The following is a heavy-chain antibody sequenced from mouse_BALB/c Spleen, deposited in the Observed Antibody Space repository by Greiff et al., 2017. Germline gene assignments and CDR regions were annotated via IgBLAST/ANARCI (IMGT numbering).Heavy chain of an antibody. CDR2: IRNKANGYTT. Sequence: EVMLVESGGGLVQPGGSLRLSCATSGFTFTDYYMSWVRQPPGKALEWLGFIRNKANGYTTEYSASVKGRFTISRDNSQSILYLQMNTLRAEDSATYYCARAGSFAYWGQGTLVTVSA. J-gene: IGHJ3*01. CDR3: ARAGSFAY. CDR1: GFTFTDYY. V-gene: IGHV7-3*02.